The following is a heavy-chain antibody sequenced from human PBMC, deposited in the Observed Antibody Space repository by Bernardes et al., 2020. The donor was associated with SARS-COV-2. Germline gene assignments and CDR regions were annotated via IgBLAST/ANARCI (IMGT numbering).Heavy chain of an antibody. CDR2: TSGGGNT. CDR1: GGSFRGYY. CDR3: TRDSPLRFSMDV. V-gene: IGHV4-34*01. D-gene: IGHD3-3*01. J-gene: IGHJ6*02. Sequence: SETLSLTCAVSGGSFRGYYWSWVRQAPGKGLVWIGETSGGGNTNYNPSLKSRVAMSIDTSTNQFSLRLNSVTAADSAVYYCTRDSPLRFSMDVWGQGTPVTVSS.